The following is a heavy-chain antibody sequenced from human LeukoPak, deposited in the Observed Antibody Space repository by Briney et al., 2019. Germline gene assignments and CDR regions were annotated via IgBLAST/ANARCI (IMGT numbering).Heavy chain of an antibody. CDR3: ARGAVPDY. J-gene: IGHJ4*02. CDR1: GFTFSSYA. V-gene: IGHV3-74*01. D-gene: IGHD6-19*01. CDR2: INTDGSTT. Sequence: GGSLRLSCAASGFTFSSYAMSWVRQPPGKGLEGVSRINTDGSTTNHADSVKGRFTISRDNAKNTLFLQMNSLRAEDTAVYYCARGAVPDYWGQGTLVTVSS.